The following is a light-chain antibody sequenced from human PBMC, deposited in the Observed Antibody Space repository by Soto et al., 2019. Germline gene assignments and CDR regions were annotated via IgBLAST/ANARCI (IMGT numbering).Light chain of an antibody. V-gene: IGKV4-1*01. J-gene: IGKJ2*01. Sequence: DIVMTQSPDSLAVSLGERATINCKSSQSVLYSSNNKNYLAWYQQKPGQPPKLLIYWASTRESGVPDRFSGSGSGTDFTLTISCLQAEDVAVYYCQQYYSTLMYTFGQGTKLEIK. CDR3: QQYYSTLMYT. CDR1: QSVLYSSNNKNY. CDR2: WAS.